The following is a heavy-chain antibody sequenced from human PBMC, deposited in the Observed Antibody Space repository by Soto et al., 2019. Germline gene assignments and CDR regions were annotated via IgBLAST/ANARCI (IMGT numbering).Heavy chain of an antibody. J-gene: IGHJ4*02. Sequence: LGLSCAASGFTFSSYAMSWVRQAPGKGLEWVSAISGSGGSTYYADSVKGRFTISRDNSKNTLYLQMNSLRAEDTAVYYCAKDLLRYFDWLFGGWGQGTLVTVYS. D-gene: IGHD3-9*01. V-gene: IGHV3-23*01. CDR1: GFTFSSYA. CDR2: ISGSGGST. CDR3: AKDLLRYFDWLFGG.